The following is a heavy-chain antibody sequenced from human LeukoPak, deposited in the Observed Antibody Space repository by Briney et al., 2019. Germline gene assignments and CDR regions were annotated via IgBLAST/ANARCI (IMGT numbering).Heavy chain of an antibody. CDR2: INPNSGGT. CDR1: GYTFTGYY. CDR3: ARNAYGSGSYHP. D-gene: IGHD3-10*01. J-gene: IGHJ5*02. V-gene: IGHV1-2*02. Sequence: GASVKVSCKASGYTFTGYYMHWVRQTPGQGLEWMGWINPNSGGTNYAQKFQGRVTMTRDTSISTAYMELSRLRSDDTAVYYCARNAYGSGSYHPWGQGTLVTVSS.